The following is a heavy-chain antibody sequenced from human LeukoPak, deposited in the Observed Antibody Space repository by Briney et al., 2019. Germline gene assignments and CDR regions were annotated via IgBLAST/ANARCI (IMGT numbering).Heavy chain of an antibody. J-gene: IGHJ3*02. Sequence: SETLSLTCTVSGGSINSYYWSWIRQPAGKGLEWIGRMYSSGSTNYNPSLESRVTMSVDTSKNQFSLKLTSVTAADTAIYYCTRARSGSSGYFSAVDIWGQGTMVTVSS. CDR1: GGSINSYY. V-gene: IGHV4-4*07. CDR3: TRARSGSSGYFSAVDI. CDR2: MYSSGST. D-gene: IGHD3-22*01.